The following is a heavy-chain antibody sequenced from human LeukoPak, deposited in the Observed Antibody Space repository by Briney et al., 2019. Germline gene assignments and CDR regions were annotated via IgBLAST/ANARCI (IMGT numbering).Heavy chain of an antibody. CDR3: ARGSNWNDAFDI. V-gene: IGHV1-2*02. J-gene: IGHJ3*02. CDR1: GYTFTGYY. Sequence: ASVNVSCKASGYTFTGYYMHWVRQAPGQGLEWMGWINPNSGGTNYAQKFQGRVTMTRDTSISTAYMELSSLRSEDTAVYYCARGSNWNDAFDIWGQGTMVTVSS. CDR2: INPNSGGT. D-gene: IGHD1-1*01.